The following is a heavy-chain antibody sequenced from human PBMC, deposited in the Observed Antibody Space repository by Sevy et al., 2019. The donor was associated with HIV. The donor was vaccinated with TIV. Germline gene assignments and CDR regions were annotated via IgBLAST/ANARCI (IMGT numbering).Heavy chain of an antibody. CDR2: ISGRSNYI. CDR3: ARPYGSGSWEAFDI. CDR1: GFSFSSYP. D-gene: IGHD3-10*01. J-gene: IGHJ3*02. V-gene: IGHV3-21*01. Sequence: GSLRLSCAASGFSFSSYPMNWVRQAPGKGLEWVSSISGRSNYIYYADSLRGRFTISRDNAKNSLYLQMNSLRAEDTAVYYCARPYGSGSWEAFDIWGQGTMVTVSS.